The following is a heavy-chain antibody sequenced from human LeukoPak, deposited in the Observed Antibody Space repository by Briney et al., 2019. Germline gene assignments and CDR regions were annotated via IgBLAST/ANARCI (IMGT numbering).Heavy chain of an antibody. CDR2: VCTRGST. J-gene: IGHJ6*02. CDR3: ARGTFQILSGYWYYYGMDV. V-gene: IGHV4-4*07. Sequence: SETLSLTCTVSGDSITSYCWSWIWQPAGKGLEWIGRVCTRGSTYYNPSLKSRVAMSLDTSKTQFSLKLNSVTAADTAVYYCARGTFQILSGYWYYYGMDVWGRGTTVTVSS. D-gene: IGHD3-9*01. CDR1: GDSITSYC.